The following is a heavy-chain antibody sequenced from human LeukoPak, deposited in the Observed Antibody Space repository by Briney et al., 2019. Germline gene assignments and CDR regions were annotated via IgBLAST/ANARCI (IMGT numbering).Heavy chain of an antibody. CDR2: INPSGGST. D-gene: IGHD3-22*01. Sequence: ASVKVSCKASGYTFTSYYMHWVRQAPGQGLEWMGIINPSGGSTSYAQKFQGRVTMTRDTSTSTVYMELSSLRSEDTAVYYCARGGACDSSGYWLSGLSADTKPCMDVWGQGTTVTVSS. CDR1: GYTFTSYY. CDR3: ARGGACDSSGYWLSGLSADTKPCMDV. V-gene: IGHV1-46*01. J-gene: IGHJ6*02.